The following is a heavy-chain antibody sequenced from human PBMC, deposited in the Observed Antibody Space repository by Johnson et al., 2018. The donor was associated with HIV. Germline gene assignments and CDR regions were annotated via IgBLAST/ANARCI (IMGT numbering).Heavy chain of an antibody. Sequence: QVQLVESGGGVVQPGRSLRLSCAASGFNFNNYGMHWVRQAPGKGLEWVSVISYDGSNKYFADSVKGRFTISRDKSKNTLHLQMNSLRAEDTAVYYCAKEPAVGYSGSFSGAFDIWGQGTLVTVSS. J-gene: IGHJ3*02. CDR3: AKEPAVGYSGSFSGAFDI. V-gene: IGHV3-30*18. CDR1: GFNFNNYG. CDR2: ISYDGSNK. D-gene: IGHD1-26*01.